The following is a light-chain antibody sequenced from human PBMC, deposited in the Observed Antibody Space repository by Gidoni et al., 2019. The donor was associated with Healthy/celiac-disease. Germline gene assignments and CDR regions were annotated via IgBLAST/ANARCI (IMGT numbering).Light chain of an antibody. V-gene: IGKV3-20*01. Sequence: EIVLTQSPGTLSLSPGERATLSCRASQSVSSSYLAWYQQKPGQAPRLLIYGASSRATGIPDRFSGSGSGTDFTLTISRLEPEDFAVYYCQQYGSPGVTFGPGTKVEIK. CDR3: QQYGSPGVT. J-gene: IGKJ3*01. CDR1: QSVSSSY. CDR2: GAS.